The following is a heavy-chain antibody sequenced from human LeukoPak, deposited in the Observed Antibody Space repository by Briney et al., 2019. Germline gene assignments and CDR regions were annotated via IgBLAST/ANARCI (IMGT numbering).Heavy chain of an antibody. Sequence: SQTLSLTCTVSGGSISSGSYYWSWIRQPAGKGLEWIGRIYTNGSTNYNPSLKSRVTISVDTSKNQFSLKLSSVTAADTAVYYCARELEYSSSSPIDYWGQGTLVTVSS. CDR1: GGSISSGSYY. CDR2: IYTNGST. V-gene: IGHV4-61*02. J-gene: IGHJ4*02. D-gene: IGHD6-6*01. CDR3: ARELEYSSSSPIDY.